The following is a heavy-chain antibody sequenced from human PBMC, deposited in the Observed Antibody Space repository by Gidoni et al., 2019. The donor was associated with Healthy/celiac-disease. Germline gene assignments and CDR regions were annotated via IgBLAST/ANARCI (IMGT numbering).Heavy chain of an antibody. CDR3: ASWDPFMAGRDY. CDR1: GGSVSSGSYY. Sequence: QVQLQESGPGLVKPSETLSITCTVSGGSVSSGSYYWSWIRQPPGKGLEWIGYIYYSGSTNYNPSLKSRVTISVDTSKNQFSLKLSSVTAADTAVYYCASWDPFMAGRDYWGQGTLVTVSS. V-gene: IGHV4-61*01. CDR2: IYYSGST. D-gene: IGHD6-19*01. J-gene: IGHJ4*02.